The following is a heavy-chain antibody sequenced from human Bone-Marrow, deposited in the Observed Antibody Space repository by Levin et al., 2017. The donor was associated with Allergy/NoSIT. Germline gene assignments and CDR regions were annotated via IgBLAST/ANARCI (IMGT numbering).Heavy chain of an antibody. CDR1: GFSLSTSGVG. CDR3: AHVPNDYDNSDSVNDFFDP. D-gene: IGHD3-22*01. CDR2: IYWDDDK. V-gene: IGHV2-5*02. J-gene: IGHJ5*02. Sequence: GSGPTLVKPTQTLTLTCTFSGFSLSTSGVGVGWIRQPPGKALEWLAIIYWDDDKRYSQSLKSRVTITKDTSKNQVVLTMTDMDPVDTATYYCAHVPNDYDNSDSVNDFFDPWGQGTLVTVSS.